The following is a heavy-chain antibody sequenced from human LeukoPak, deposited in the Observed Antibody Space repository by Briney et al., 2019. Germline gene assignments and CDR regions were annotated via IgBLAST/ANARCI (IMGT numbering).Heavy chain of an antibody. CDR2: INHSGST. CDR1: GGSFGGYY. D-gene: IGHD1-26*01. V-gene: IGHV4-34*01. J-gene: IGHJ4*02. Sequence: SETLSLTCAVYGGSFGGYYWSWIRQPPGKGLEWIGEINHSGSTNYNPSLKSRVTISVDTSKNQFSLKLSSVTAADTAVYYCARGRRGSYYPIYYFDYWGQGTLVTVSS. CDR3: ARGRRGSYYPIYYFDY.